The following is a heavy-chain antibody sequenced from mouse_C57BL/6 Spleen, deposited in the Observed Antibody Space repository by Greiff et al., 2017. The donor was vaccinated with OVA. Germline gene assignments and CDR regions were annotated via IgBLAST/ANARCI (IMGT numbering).Heavy chain of an antibody. Sequence: VQLQEPGPELVKPGASVKISCKASGYAFSSSWMNWVKQRPGKGLEWIGRFYPGDGATNYNGKFKGKATLTAAKSSSTAYMQLSSLTSEDSAVYFCARQIYDDYGLDYWGQGTTLTVSS. V-gene: IGHV1-82*01. J-gene: IGHJ2*01. CDR1: GYAFSSSW. CDR3: ARQIYDDYGLDY. D-gene: IGHD2-4*01. CDR2: FYPGDGAT.